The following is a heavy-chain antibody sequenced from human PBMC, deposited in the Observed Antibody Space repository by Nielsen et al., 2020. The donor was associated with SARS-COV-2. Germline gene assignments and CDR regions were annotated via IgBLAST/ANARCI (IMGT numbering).Heavy chain of an antibody. J-gene: IGHJ6*02. D-gene: IGHD3-10*01. V-gene: IGHV1-3*01. CDR1: GYTFTYYA. CDR2: INPDNGDT. CDR3: ARDRSIISRHYSYFYFMDV. Sequence: ASVKVSCKASGYTFTYYAIHWVRRAPGRGLEWMGWINPDNGDTKYSQNFQGRVTVTRDTSASTAYMELSSLRSEDTAVYYCARDRSIISRHYSYFYFMDVWGQGTTVTVSS.